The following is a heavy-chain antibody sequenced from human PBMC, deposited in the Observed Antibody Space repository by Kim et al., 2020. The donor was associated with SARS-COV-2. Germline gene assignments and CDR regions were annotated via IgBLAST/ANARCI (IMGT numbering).Heavy chain of an antibody. Sequence: GGSLRLSCAASGFTFSSYGMHWVRQAPGKGLEWVAVISYDGSNKYYADSVKGRFTISRDNSKNTLYLQMNSLRAEDTAVYYCAKDYNAQHSSSSSSVYYYYGMDVWGQGTTVTVSS. D-gene: IGHD6-6*01. J-gene: IGHJ6*02. CDR2: ISYDGSNK. CDR3: AKDYNAQHSSSSSSVYYYYGMDV. CDR1: GFTFSSYG. V-gene: IGHV3-30*18.